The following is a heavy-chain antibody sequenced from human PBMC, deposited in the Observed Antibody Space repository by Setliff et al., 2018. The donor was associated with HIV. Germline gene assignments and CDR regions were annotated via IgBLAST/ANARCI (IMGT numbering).Heavy chain of an antibody. CDR2: LSPSGTT. D-gene: IGHD4-17*01. CDR3: ASFFVTTVTNQDY. J-gene: IGHJ4*02. V-gene: IGHV4-34*01. Sequence: LSLTCTVYGGSFSNYYTNWIRQPPGKGLEWIGELSPSGTTRSNPSLQSRVTISLDTSNNQFSLKLTSVTAADTAMYYCASFFVTTVTNQDYWGQGTPVTVSS. CDR1: GGSFSNYY.